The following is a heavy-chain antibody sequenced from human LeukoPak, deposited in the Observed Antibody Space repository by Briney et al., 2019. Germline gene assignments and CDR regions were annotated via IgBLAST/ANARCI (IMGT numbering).Heavy chain of an antibody. CDR3: ARGGYSGFY. J-gene: IGHJ4*02. Sequence: GGSLRLSCAASGFTSSSYWMHWVRQAPGKGLVWVSRISTDGSSTTYADSVKGRFTISRDNAKDTLYLQMNSLRAEDTAVYYCARGGYSGFYWGQGTLVTVSS. CDR1: GFTSSSYW. CDR2: ISTDGSST. V-gene: IGHV3-74*01. D-gene: IGHD5-12*01.